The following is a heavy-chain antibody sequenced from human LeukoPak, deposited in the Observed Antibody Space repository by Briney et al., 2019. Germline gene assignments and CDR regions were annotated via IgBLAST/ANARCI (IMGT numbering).Heavy chain of an antibody. CDR2: IIPIVGIA. CDR3: ARDGEMATIYFDY. CDR1: GYTFTNYG. D-gene: IGHD5-24*01. Sequence: SVKVSCKASGYTFTNYGFSWVRQAPGQGLEWMGTIIPIVGIANYAQKFQGRATITADKSTSTAYMELSSLRSEDTAVYYCARDGEMATIYFDYWGQGTLVTISS. V-gene: IGHV1-69*04. J-gene: IGHJ4*02.